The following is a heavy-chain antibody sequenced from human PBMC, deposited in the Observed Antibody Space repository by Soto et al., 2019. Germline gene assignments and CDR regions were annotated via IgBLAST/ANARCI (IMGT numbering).Heavy chain of an antibody. V-gene: IGHV3-33*01. CDR1: GFSFNNYG. Sequence: QVQLVESGGGVVQPGRSLRLSCATSGFSFNNYGMHWVRQAPGKGLEWVASIWFDGNNENYADSVKGRFTISRDTSKNRVFLQTSSLRVDDTAVYYCARSGDGFGDVWGLDYWGQGTTVTVSS. D-gene: IGHD3-10*01. J-gene: IGHJ4*02. CDR3: ARSGDGFGDVWGLDY. CDR2: IWFDGNNE.